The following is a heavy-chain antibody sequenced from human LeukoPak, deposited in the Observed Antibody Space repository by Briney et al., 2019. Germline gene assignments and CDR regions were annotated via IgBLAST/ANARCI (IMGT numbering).Heavy chain of an antibody. Sequence: GGSLRLSCAASGFTFSSYWMTWVRQAPGKGLERVANIKQDGSEKYYVDSVKGRFTISRDNAKSSLYLQMNSLRAEDTAVYHCARGGWEPLDYWGQGILVTVSS. J-gene: IGHJ4*02. CDR1: GFTFSSYW. V-gene: IGHV3-7*01. CDR3: ARGGWEPLDY. D-gene: IGHD1-26*01. CDR2: IKQDGSEK.